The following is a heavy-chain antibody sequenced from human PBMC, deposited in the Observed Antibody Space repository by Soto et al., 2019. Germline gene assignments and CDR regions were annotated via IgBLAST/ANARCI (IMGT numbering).Heavy chain of an antibody. D-gene: IGHD3-3*02. CDR2: MRANSGDT. Sequence: QVQLVQPGAEVRKPGASVKVSCKASGATFTNFDFNWVRQPTGQGLEWIGWMRANSGDTGHAQKFQGRVSMTRDTSKRKSYMELSSLTAEDTAVYYCARYIYGQGFKAWGQGTLVFVSS. J-gene: IGHJ5*02. V-gene: IGHV1-8*01. CDR1: GATFTNFD. CDR3: ARYIYGQGFKA.